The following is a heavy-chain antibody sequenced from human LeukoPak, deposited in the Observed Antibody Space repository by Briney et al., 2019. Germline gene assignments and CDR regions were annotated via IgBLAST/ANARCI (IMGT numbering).Heavy chain of an antibody. CDR2: IYTSGST. CDR3: ARGNDFWSGYKIDY. Sequence: PSETLSLTCTGSGGTISSYHWSWLRQPAGKGLEWIGRIYTSGSTNYKPSLKSRVTISVDKSKNQFSLKLSSVTTADTAVYYCARGNDFWSGYKIDYWGQGTLVTVSS. D-gene: IGHD3-3*01. V-gene: IGHV4-4*07. CDR1: GGTISSYH. J-gene: IGHJ4*02.